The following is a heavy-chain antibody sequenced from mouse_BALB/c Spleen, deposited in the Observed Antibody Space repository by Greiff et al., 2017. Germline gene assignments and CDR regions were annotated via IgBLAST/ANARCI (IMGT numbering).Heavy chain of an antibody. CDR1: GFTFSSYA. D-gene: IGHD1-1*01. J-gene: IGHJ2*01. V-gene: IGHV5-6-5*01. CDR2: ISSGGST. CDR3: ARVRDYYGSSSFDY. Sequence: EVKLMESGGGLVKPGGSLKLSCAASGFTFSSYAMSWVRQTPEKRLEWVASISSGGSTYYPDSVKGRFTISRDNARNILYLQMSSLRSEDTAMYYCARVRDYYGSSSFDYWGQGTTLTVSS.